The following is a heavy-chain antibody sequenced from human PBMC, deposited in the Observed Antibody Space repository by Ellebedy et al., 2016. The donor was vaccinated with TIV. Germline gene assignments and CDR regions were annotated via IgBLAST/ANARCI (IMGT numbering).Heavy chain of an antibody. V-gene: IGHV3-33*01. D-gene: IGHD3-3*01. CDR3: ARAGPQYYDFWSGYSLDAFDI. Sequence: GESLKISXAASGFTFSSYGMHWVRQAPGKGLEWVAVIWYDGSNKYYADSVKGRFTISRDNSKNTLYLQMNSLRAEDTAVYYCARAGPQYYDFWSGYSLDAFDIWGQGTMVTVSS. J-gene: IGHJ3*02. CDR2: IWYDGSNK. CDR1: GFTFSSYG.